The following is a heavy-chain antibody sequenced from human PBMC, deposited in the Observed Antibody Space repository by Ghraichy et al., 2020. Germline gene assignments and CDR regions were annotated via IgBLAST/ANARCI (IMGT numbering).Heavy chain of an antibody. Sequence: GGSLRLSCAASGFTFSSYAMHWVRQAPGKGLEWVAVISYDGSNKYYADSVKGRFTISRDNSKNTLYLQMNSLRAEDTAVYYCARDPYGDSGWFDPWGQGTLVTVSS. CDR3: ARDPYGDSGWFDP. D-gene: IGHD4-17*01. V-gene: IGHV3-30*04. CDR1: GFTFSSYA. CDR2: ISYDGSNK. J-gene: IGHJ5*02.